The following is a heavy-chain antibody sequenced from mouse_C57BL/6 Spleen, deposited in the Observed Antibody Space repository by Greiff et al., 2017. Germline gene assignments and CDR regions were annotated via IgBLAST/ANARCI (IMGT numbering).Heavy chain of an antibody. CDR2: ISSGSSTI. CDR1: GFTFSDYG. Sequence: EVKLVESGGGLVKPGGSLKLSCAASGFTFSDYGMHWVRQAPEKGLEWVAYISSGSSTIYYADTVKGRFTISRDNAKNTLFLQLTSLRSKDTAMYYCAWPRPYAMDYWGQGTSVTVSS. J-gene: IGHJ4*01. CDR3: AWPRPYAMDY. V-gene: IGHV5-17*01.